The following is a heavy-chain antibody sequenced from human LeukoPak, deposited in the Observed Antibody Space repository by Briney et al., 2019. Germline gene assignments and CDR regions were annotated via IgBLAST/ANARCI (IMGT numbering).Heavy chain of an antibody. J-gene: IGHJ4*02. V-gene: IGHV4-30-2*01. Sequence: SEALSLTCAVSGGSISSGDFPWSWIRQPPGKGLEWIGYIFHTGHTSYNPSLKSRVTISVDMSKNQLSLRLTSVTAADTAVYYCARGFYGAGSHFDYWGQGTLVTVSS. D-gene: IGHD3-10*01. CDR1: GGSISSGDFP. CDR2: IFHTGHT. CDR3: ARGFYGAGSHFDY.